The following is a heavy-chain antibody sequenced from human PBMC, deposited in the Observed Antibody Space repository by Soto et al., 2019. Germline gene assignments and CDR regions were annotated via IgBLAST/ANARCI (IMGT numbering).Heavy chain of an antibody. CDR3: AKERGRNRNFAMDV. Sequence: GGSLRVSCVVSGLTFSDYGFHWVRQAPGKGLDWVAAISYDGSFVYYADSVRGRFTISRDNSRNTLDLQMHTLRHEDTAVCYCAKERGRNRNFAMDVWGQGASVKVSS. D-gene: IGHD1-1*01. V-gene: IGHV3-30*18. CDR1: GLTFSDYG. CDR2: ISYDGSFV. J-gene: IGHJ6*02.